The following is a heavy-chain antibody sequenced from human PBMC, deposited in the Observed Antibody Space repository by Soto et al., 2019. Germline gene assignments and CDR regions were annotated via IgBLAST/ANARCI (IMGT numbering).Heavy chain of an antibody. V-gene: IGHV1-18*01. Sequence: ASVEVSCRASGYTFTSYGISWVRQAPGQGLEWMGWISAYNGNTNYAQKLQGRVTMTTDTSTSTAYMELRSLRSDDTAVYYCARYYYDSSGYYYYYGMDVWGQGTTVTVSS. J-gene: IGHJ6*02. CDR2: ISAYNGNT. D-gene: IGHD3-22*01. CDR1: GYTFTSYG. CDR3: ARYYYDSSGYYYYYGMDV.